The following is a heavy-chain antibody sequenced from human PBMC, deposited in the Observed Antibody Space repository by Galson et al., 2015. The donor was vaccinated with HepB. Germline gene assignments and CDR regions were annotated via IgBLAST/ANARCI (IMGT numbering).Heavy chain of an antibody. CDR3: ARAYDYYDSSGPFDY. V-gene: IGHV3-21*01. J-gene: IGHJ4*02. CDR1: GFTFSSYS. D-gene: IGHD3-22*01. CDR2: ISSSSSYI. Sequence: SLRLSCAASGFTFSSYSMNWVRQAPGKGLEWVSSISSSSSYIYYADSVKGRFTISRDNAKNSLYLQMNSLRAEDTAVYYCARAYDYYDSSGPFDYWGQGTLVTVSS.